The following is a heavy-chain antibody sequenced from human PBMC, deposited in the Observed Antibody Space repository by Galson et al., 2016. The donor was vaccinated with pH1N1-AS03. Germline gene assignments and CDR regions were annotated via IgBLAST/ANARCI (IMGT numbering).Heavy chain of an antibody. V-gene: IGHV3-30*02. CDR1: GFTFSSYG. D-gene: IGHD1-26*01. Sequence: SLRLSCAASGFTFSSYGMHWVRQAPGKGLEWLSFLPYDGSNKFYADSVKGRFTISRDNSKNTLYLQMNSLRAEDTAGYYCAKDKDSYYVPGYWGHGTLVTVSS. J-gene: IGHJ4*01. CDR3: AKDKDSYYVPGY. CDR2: LPYDGSNK.